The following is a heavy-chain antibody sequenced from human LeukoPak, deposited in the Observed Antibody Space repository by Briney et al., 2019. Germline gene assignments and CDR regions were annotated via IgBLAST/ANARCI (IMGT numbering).Heavy chain of an antibody. CDR1: GGSFSGYY. D-gene: IGHD2-15*01. Sequence: SETLSLTCAVYGGSFSGYYWGWIRQAPGKGLEWIGEINHSGNTNYNPSLKSRVTISVDTSKNQFSLKLSSVAAADTAVYYCVTEPGYCTGGRCYGGWFDPWGQGTLVTVSS. J-gene: IGHJ5*02. CDR3: VTEPGYCTGGRCYGGWFDP. V-gene: IGHV4-34*01. CDR2: INHSGNT.